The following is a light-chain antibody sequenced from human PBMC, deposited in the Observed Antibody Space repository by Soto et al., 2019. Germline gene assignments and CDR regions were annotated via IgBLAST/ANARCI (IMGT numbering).Light chain of an antibody. CDR1: QSVSNY. CDR2: AAS. CDR3: QQYNSYSRT. J-gene: IGKJ2*01. V-gene: IGKV3-11*01. Sequence: EIVLTQSPATLSLSPGERATLSCRASQSVSNYLAWYQQKPGQAPRLLIYAASDRATGIPARFSGSGSGTDFTLTISSLEPEDFATYYCQQYNSYSRTFGQGTKLEIK.